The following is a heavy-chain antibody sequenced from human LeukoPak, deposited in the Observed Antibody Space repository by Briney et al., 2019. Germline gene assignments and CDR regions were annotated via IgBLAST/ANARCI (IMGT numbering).Heavy chain of an antibody. J-gene: IGHJ4*02. D-gene: IGHD6-13*01. CDR1: GGSISSYY. Sequence: SETLSLTCTVSGGSISSYYWSWIRQPPGKGLEWIGYIYYSGSTNYNPSLKSRVTISVDTSKNQFSLKLSSVTAADTAVYYCARDDGDSSPFDYWGQGTLVTVSS. CDR2: IYYSGST. V-gene: IGHV4-59*01. CDR3: ARDDGDSSPFDY.